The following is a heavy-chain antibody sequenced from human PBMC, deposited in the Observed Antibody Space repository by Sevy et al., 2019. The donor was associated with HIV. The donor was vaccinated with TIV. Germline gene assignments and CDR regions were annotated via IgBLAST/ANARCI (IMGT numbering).Heavy chain of an antibody. J-gene: IGHJ4*02. CDR1: GFTFSSYW. CDR2: IKQDGSER. D-gene: IGHD6-25*01. V-gene: IGHV3-7*01. CDR3: VRGGQRFDY. Sequence: GGSLRLSCAASGFTFSSYWMSWVRQAPGKGLEWVANIKQDGSERYYVDSVKGRFTISRDNTKNSLYLQMDSLRVEDTAEYCCVRGGQRFDYWGQGTLVTVSS.